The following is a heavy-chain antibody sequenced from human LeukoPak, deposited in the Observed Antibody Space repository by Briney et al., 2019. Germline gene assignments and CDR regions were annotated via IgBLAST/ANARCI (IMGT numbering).Heavy chain of an antibody. Sequence: SETLSLTCTVSGGSISSGSYYWSWIRQPAGKGLEWIERIYTSPTTNYNPSLKSRVTISVDTSKNQFSLKLSSVTAADTAVYYCARGSHFTDYWGQGTLVTVSS. CDR1: GGSISSGSYY. CDR2: IYTSPTT. V-gene: IGHV4-61*02. J-gene: IGHJ4*02. CDR3: ARGSHFTDY. D-gene: IGHD3-3*02.